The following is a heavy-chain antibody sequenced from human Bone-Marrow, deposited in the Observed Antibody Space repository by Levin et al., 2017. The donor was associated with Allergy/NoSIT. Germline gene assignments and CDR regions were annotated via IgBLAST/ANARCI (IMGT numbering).Heavy chain of an antibody. V-gene: IGHV5-51*01. J-gene: IGHJ4*02. D-gene: IGHD3-22*01. CDR2: IYPDDSDT. CDR3: ARRMYYYDSSGYYFYFDY. Sequence: GASVKVSCKGSGYSFSIYWIGWVRQMPGKGLEWMGIIYPDDSDTRYSPSLQGQVTISADKSTSTAYLQWNSLKASDTAMYYCARRMYYYDSSGYYFYFDYWGQGTLVTVSS. CDR1: GYSFSIYW.